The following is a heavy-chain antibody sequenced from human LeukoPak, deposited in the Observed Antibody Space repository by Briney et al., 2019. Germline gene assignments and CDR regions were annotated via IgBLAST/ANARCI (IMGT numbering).Heavy chain of an antibody. CDR2: INPNSGGT. J-gene: IGHJ4*02. Sequence: ASVKVSCKASGYTFTGYYMHWARQAPGQGLEWMGWINPNSGGTNYAQKFQGRVTMTRDTSISTAYMELSRLRSDDTAVYYCARDPLWFGELGSRFDYWGQGTLVTVSS. V-gene: IGHV1-2*02. CDR3: ARDPLWFGELGSRFDY. CDR1: GYTFTGYY. D-gene: IGHD3-10*01.